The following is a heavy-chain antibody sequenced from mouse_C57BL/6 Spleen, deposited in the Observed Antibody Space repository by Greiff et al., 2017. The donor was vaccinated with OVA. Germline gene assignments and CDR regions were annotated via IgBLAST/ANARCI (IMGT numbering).Heavy chain of an antibody. Sequence: EVQLQESGPGLVKPSPSLSLTCSVTGYSITSGYYWNWIRQFPGNKLEWMGYISYDGSNNYNPSLKNRISLTRDTSKNQFFLKLNSVTTEDTATYYCARDYALDGGYAMDYWGQGTSVTVSS. V-gene: IGHV3-6*01. D-gene: IGHD6-5*01. CDR1: GYSITSGYY. CDR2: ISYDGSN. J-gene: IGHJ4*01. CDR3: ARDYALDGGYAMDY.